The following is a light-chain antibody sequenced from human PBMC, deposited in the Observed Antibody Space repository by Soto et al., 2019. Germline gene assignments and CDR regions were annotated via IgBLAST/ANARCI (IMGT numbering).Light chain of an antibody. V-gene: IGKV3-15*01. CDR2: GAS. J-gene: IGKJ1*01. CDR1: QSVSSN. CDR3: HQNNNWPPMA. Sequence: EIVMTQSPATLSVSPGERATLSCRASQSVSSNLAWYQQKPGQAPRLLIYGASTRATGIPSRFSGSGSGTEFTLTISSLQSEDFAVYYCHQNNNWPPMAFGQGTNVEIK.